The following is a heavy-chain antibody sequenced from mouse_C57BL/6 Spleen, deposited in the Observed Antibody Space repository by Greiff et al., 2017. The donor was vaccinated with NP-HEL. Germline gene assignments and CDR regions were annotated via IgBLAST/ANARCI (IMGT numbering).Heavy chain of an antibody. V-gene: IGHV1-50*01. D-gene: IGHD2-1*01. Sequence: QVQLQQPGAELVKPGASVKLSCKASGYTFTSYWMQWVRQRPGQGLEWIGEIDPSDSYTNYNQKFKGKATLTVDTSSSTAYMQRSSLTSEDSAVYYCARGGLYYGKGMDYWGQGTSVTVSS. CDR2: IDPSDSYT. J-gene: IGHJ4*01. CDR1: GYTFTSYW. CDR3: ARGGLYYGKGMDY.